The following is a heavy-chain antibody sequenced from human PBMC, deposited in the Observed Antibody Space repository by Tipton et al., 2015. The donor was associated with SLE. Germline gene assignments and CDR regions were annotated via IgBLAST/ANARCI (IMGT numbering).Heavy chain of an antibody. CDR2: VSYMGTV. D-gene: IGHD1-14*01. CDR1: GDSMSSHY. CDR3: AREGPDGLLDL. J-gene: IGHJ5*02. Sequence: TLSLTCTVAGDSMSSHYWTWVRQAPGKGLERIGYVSYMGTVNYNPSLKSRVIISGDKSKKQFSLTVYFVTAADTAVYYCAREGPDGLLDLWGQGTLVFVSS. V-gene: IGHV4-59*11.